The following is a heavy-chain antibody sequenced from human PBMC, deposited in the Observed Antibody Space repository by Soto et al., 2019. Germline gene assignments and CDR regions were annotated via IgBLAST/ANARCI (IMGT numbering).Heavy chain of an antibody. V-gene: IGHV4-34*01. Sequence: SETLSLTCAVYGGSFSGYYWSWIRQPPGKGRELIGEINHSGSTNYNPSLKSRVTISVDTSKNQFSLKLSSVTAADTAVYYCARGGPLVRYFDWLPPKYYYGMDVWGQGTTDTVSS. J-gene: IGHJ6*02. CDR1: GGSFSGYY. D-gene: IGHD3-9*01. CDR2: INHSGST. CDR3: ARGGPLVRYFDWLPPKYYYGMDV.